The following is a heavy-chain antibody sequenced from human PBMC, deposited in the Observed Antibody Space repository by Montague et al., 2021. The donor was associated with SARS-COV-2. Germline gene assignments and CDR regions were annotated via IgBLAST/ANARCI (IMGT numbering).Heavy chain of an antibody. V-gene: IGHV4-4*02. CDR2: IYHSGST. D-gene: IGHD2-2*01. CDR3: ARVRAVPAAMRIFSLGRSYYGMDV. Sequence: SETLSLTCVVSGGSISSINWWSWVRQPPGKGLEWIGEIYHSGSTNYNPSLKSRDIISVDKSKNQFSLKLSSVTAADTAVYYCARVRAVPAAMRIFSLGRSYYGMDVWGQGTTVTVSS. J-gene: IGHJ6*02. CDR1: GGSISSINW.